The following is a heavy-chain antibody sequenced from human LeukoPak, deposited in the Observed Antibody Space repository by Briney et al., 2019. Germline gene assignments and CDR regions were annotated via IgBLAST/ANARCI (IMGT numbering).Heavy chain of an antibody. CDR3: ARDEARGYIYGTGDY. J-gene: IGHJ4*02. V-gene: IGHV1-69*05. CDR1: GGTFSSQS. Sequence: SVKVSCKASGGTFSSQSIIWVRQAPGQGLEWMGGIIPIFGAANYAQKFQGRVTITTDESTSTAYMELSSLRSEDTAVYYCARDEARGYIYGTGDYWGQGTLVTVSS. D-gene: IGHD5-18*01. CDR2: IIPIFGAA.